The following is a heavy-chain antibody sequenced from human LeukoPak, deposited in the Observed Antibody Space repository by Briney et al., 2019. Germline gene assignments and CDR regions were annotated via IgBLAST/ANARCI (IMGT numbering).Heavy chain of an antibody. Sequence: GGSLRLYCAASGFTFSSYWMHWVRQAPGKGLVWVSRINSDGSSTSYADSVKGRFTISRDNAKNTLYLQMNSLRAEDTAVYYCARAPRDYGDYGADYWGRGTLVTVSS. CDR3: ARAPRDYGDYGADY. CDR2: INSDGSST. V-gene: IGHV3-74*01. J-gene: IGHJ4*02. CDR1: GFTFSSYW. D-gene: IGHD4-17*01.